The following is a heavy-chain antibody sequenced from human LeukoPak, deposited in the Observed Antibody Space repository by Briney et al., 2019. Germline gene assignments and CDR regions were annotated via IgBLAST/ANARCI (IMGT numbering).Heavy chain of an antibody. J-gene: IGHJ4*02. D-gene: IGHD5-12*01. CDR3: ASKLSGYDGFDY. CDR1: RFTFSGYM. V-gene: IGHV3-21*04. Sequence: GGSLRLSCAASRFTFSGYMMNWVRQAPGKGLEWVSSISSSSSYIYYADSVKGRFTISRDNAKNSLSLQMNSLRAEDTAVYYCASKLSGYDGFDYWGQGTLVTVSS. CDR2: ISSSSSYI.